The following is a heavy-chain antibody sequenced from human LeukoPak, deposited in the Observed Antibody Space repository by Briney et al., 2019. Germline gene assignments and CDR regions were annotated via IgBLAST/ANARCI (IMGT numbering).Heavy chain of an antibody. Sequence: GGCLRPSWAASGFNVSNNYTTWVRQAPGKGLEWVLGISGSGDSTYYADPVKGRFTLSGDNSKNTVYLQMSSLRAEDTAIYYCATHQSMATVDPFDYWGQGTLVTVSS. V-gene: IGHV3-23*01. CDR2: ISGSGDST. J-gene: IGHJ4*02. CDR3: ATHQSMATVDPFDY. CDR1: GFNVSNNY. D-gene: IGHD5-24*01.